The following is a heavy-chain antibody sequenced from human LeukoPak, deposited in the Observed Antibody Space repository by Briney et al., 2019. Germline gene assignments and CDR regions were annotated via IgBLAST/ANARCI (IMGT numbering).Heavy chain of an antibody. CDR1: GFIFSSYG. CDR3: AKVDSSDYGDLRIPADY. V-gene: IGHV3-30*18. D-gene: IGHD4-17*01. J-gene: IGHJ4*02. CDR2: ISYDGSNK. Sequence: PARSLRLSCAASGFIFSSYGMHWVRQAPGKGLEWVAVISYDGSNKYYADSVKGRFTISRDNSKNTLYLQTNSLRVEDTAVYYCAKVDSSDYGDLRIPADYWGQGTLVIVSS.